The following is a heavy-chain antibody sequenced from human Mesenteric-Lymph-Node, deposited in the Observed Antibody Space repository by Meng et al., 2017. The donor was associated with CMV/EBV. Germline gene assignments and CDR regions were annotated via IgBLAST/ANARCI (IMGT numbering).Heavy chain of an antibody. CDR2: ISSSSSYI. J-gene: IGHJ3*02. CDR1: GFTFSSYG. CDR3: AKGDRRPSLGRSGRKAGYI. Sequence: GESLKISCAASGFTFSSYGMNWVRQAPGKGLEWVSSISSSSSYIYYADSMKGRFTISRDNAKNSLYLQMHSLRAEDTALYYCAKGDRRPSLGRSGRKAGYIWGQGTMVTVSS. V-gene: IGHV3-21*04. D-gene: IGHD6-19*01.